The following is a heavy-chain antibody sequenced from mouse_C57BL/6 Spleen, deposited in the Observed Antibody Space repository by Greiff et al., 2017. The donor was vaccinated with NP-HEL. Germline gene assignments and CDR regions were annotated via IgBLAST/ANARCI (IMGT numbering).Heavy chain of an antibody. J-gene: IGHJ1*03. V-gene: IGHV5-17*01. CDR2: ISSGSSTI. Sequence: EVQGVESGGGLVKPGGSLKLSCAASGFTFSDYGMHWVRQAPEKGLEWVAYISSGSSTIYYADTVKGRFTISRDNAKNTLFLQMTSLRSEDTAMYYCARHSDYDWYFDVWGTGTTVTVSS. CDR3: ARHSDYDWYFDV. D-gene: IGHD2-4*01. CDR1: GFTFSDYG.